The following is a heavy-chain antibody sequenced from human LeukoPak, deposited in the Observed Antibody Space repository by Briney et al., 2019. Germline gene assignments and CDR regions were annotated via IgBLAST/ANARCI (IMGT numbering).Heavy chain of an antibody. J-gene: IGHJ5*02. CDR1: GYSISSGYF. Sequence: SETLSLTCTVSGYSISSGYFWGWIRQPPGRGLEWIGNIYHSGSTYYNPSLKSRVTISVDTSKNQFSLKLSSVTATDTAVYYCARCYSSSWYINWFDPWGQGTLVTVSS. D-gene: IGHD6-13*01. CDR3: ARCYSSSWYINWFDP. V-gene: IGHV4-38-2*02. CDR2: IYHSGST.